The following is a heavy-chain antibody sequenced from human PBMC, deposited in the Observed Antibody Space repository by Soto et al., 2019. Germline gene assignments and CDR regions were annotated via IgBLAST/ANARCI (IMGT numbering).Heavy chain of an antibody. V-gene: IGHV1-18*01. D-gene: IGHD3-10*01. CDR1: GYTFTSYG. CDR3: ARDLASYYYGAGSYTP. CDR2: ISAYNGNT. Sequence: QVQLVQSGAEVKKPGASVKVSCKASGYTFTSYGISWVRQAPGQGLEWMGWISAYNGNTNYAQKLKGRVTMTTDTTTSTAYMEQRSLRSDDTAVDYCARDLASYYYGAGSYTPWGQGTLVTVSS. J-gene: IGHJ5*02.